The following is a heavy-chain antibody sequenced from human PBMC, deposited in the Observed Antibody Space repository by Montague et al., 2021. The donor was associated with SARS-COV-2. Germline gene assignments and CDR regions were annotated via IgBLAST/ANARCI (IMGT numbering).Heavy chain of an antibody. Sequence: TLSLTCTVSGDSITSGRYYWTWLRHHPGKGLVWIGYIFFSGITTYNPSLKSRVTISMATSKYQFFLSLWSVTAADAAVYYCARGDDDMSTGYCFEIWGQGTMVTVSS. CDR2: IFFSGIT. CDR3: ARGDDDMSTGYCFEI. J-gene: IGHJ3*02. D-gene: IGHD3-9*01. CDR1: GDSITSGRYY. V-gene: IGHV4-31*03.